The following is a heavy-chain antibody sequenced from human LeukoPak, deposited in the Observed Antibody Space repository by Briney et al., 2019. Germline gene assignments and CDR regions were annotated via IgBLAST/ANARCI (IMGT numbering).Heavy chain of an antibody. J-gene: IGHJ4*02. CDR1: GGSFSGYY. CDR2: ISYSGNT. D-gene: IGHD2-8*02. Sequence: PSETLSLTCAVYGGSFSGYYWSWIRQHPGKGLEWIGYISYSGNTYYSPSLKSRITISVDTSKNQFSLKLSSVTAADTAVYYCARIDTGGADCWGQGTMVTVSS. CDR3: ARIDTGGADC. V-gene: IGHV4-31*11.